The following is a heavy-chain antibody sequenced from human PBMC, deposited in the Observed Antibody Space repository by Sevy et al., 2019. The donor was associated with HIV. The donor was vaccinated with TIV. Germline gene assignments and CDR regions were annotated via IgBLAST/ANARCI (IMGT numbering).Heavy chain of an antibody. Sequence: GGSLRLSCAASGINFSGYWMSWVRQVPGKGLEWVANINEDGTKDYYVSSVKGRFSIYRDNAKNSHYLQMNSVRVEDTAGYYCAGDSGGYDFWGQGTLVTVSS. CDR2: INEDGTKD. D-gene: IGHD5-12*01. CDR1: GINFSGYW. J-gene: IGHJ4*02. V-gene: IGHV3-7*01. CDR3: AGDSGGYDF.